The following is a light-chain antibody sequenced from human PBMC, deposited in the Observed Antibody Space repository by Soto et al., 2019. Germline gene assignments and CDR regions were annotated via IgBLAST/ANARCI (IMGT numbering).Light chain of an antibody. V-gene: IGKV1-12*01. Sequence: IQMTQSPSSVSASVGDRVILTCRASQRISSWLAWYHQRPGKAPKLLIYATSTLETGVPSSFSGSGSGRDFTLTISSLQPEDLGTYFCQQANSVPWTFGQGTKVEVK. J-gene: IGKJ1*01. CDR1: QRISSW. CDR3: QQANSVPWT. CDR2: ATS.